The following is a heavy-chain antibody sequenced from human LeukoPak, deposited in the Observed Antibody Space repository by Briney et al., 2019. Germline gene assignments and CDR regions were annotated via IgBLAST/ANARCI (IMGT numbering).Heavy chain of an antibody. CDR1: GFTFSSYG. CDR2: IWYDGSNK. V-gene: IGHV3-33*06. D-gene: IGHD3-16*01. Sequence: PGRSLRLSCAASGFTFSSYGMHWVRQAPGKGLEWVAVIWYDGSNKYYADSVKGRFTISRDNSKNTLYLQMNSLRAEDTAVYYCAKGGFRNAFDIWGQGTMVTVSS. J-gene: IGHJ3*02. CDR3: AKGGFRNAFDI.